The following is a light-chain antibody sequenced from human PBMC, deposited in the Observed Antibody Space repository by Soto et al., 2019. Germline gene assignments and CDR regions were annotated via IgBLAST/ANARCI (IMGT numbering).Light chain of an antibody. J-gene: IGKJ3*01. Sequence: DIQMTQSPSSVSASVGDRVTITCRASQDISTWLAWYQQKPGKAPNLLIYVASSLQSGVPSRFSGSGSGTNFTLTISSLQPEDSATYYCQQADSFPFTFGPGTTVEI. CDR3: QQADSFPFT. V-gene: IGKV1-12*01. CDR1: QDISTW. CDR2: VAS.